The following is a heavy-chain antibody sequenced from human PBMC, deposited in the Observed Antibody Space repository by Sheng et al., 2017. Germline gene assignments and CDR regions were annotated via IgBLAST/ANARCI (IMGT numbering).Heavy chain of an antibody. CDR1: GGTFSSYA. D-gene: IGHD3-9*01. CDR2: IIPILGIA. Sequence: QVQLVQSGAEVKKPGSSVKVSCKASGGTFSSYAISWVRQAPGQGLEWMGGIIPILGIANYAQKFQGRVTITADKSTSTAYMELSSLRSEDTAVYYCARGTVIYDILTGNPVYYFDYWGQGTLVTVSS. J-gene: IGHJ4*02. V-gene: IGHV1-69*04. CDR3: ARGTVIYDILTGNPVYYFDY.